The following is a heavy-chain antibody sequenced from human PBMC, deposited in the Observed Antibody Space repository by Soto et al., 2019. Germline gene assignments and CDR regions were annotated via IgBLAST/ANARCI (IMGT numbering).Heavy chain of an antibody. Sequence: QVQLVESGGGVVQPGRSLRLSCAASGFTFSSYAMHWVRQAPGKGLEWVAVISYDGSNKYYADSVKGRFTISRDTSKNTLYRQMNSLRGEDTAVYYCASPNRHYDYYGMDAWGQGTTVTVSS. CDR1: GFTFSSYA. CDR3: ASPNRHYDYYGMDA. V-gene: IGHV3-30-3*01. CDR2: ISYDGSNK. J-gene: IGHJ6*02.